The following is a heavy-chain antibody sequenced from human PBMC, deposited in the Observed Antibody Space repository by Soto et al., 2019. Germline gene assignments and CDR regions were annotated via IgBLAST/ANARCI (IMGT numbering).Heavy chain of an antibody. V-gene: IGHV3-30*03. CDR3: ARESEDLTSNFDY. CDR2: ISYDGSNK. Sequence: GGSLRLSCAASGFTFSSYGMHWVRQAPGKGLEWVAVISYDGSNKYYADSVKGRFTISRDNSKKTLYLQMNSLRAEDTALYYCARESEDLTSNFDYWGQGALVTVSS. CDR1: GFTFSSYG. J-gene: IGHJ4*02.